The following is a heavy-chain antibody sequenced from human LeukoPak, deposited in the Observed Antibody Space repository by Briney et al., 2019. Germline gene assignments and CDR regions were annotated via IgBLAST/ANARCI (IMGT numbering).Heavy chain of an antibody. CDR3: AKFRGYSYGPIGY. Sequence: PGGSLRLSCAASGFTFSNYAMSWVRQAPGKGLEWVSAFSGSGGGTYYADSVKGRFTISRDNSKNTLYLQMNSLRAEDTAVYYCAKFRGYSYGPIGYWGQGTLVTVSS. D-gene: IGHD5-18*01. CDR1: GFTFSNYA. CDR2: FSGSGGGT. V-gene: IGHV3-23*01. J-gene: IGHJ4*02.